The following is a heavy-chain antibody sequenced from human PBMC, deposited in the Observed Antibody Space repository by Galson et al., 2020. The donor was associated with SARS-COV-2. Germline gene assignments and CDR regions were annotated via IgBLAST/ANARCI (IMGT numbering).Heavy chain of an antibody. CDR1: GGSIGSHY. V-gene: IGHV4-59*11. J-gene: IGHJ4*02. CDR3: ARGAETAAGVFDL. Sequence: SETLSLTCTVSGGSIGSHYWSWIRQSPAKGLEWIAYIYFSGSRNYNPSLQSRATISIDTSKNRFSLSLRSVTAADTAVYYCARGAETAAGVFDLWGQGTLVTGSS. CDR2: IYFSGSR. D-gene: IGHD6-13*01.